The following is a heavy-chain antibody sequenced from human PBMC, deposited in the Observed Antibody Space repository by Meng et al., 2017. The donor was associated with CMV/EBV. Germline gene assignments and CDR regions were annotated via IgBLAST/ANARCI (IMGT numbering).Heavy chain of an antibody. Sequence: FSGSAMDWVRRGSGRGLEWVGRSRRKDSSCATAYAASVKGRFTITRDDSKNTAYLQMNSLKTEDTAVYYCTRDEGEWVQLWLHNWFDPWGQGTLVTVSS. CDR1: FSGSA. D-gene: IGHD5-18*01. CDR2: SRRKDSSCAT. J-gene: IGHJ5*02. CDR3: TRDEGEWVQLWLHNWFDP. V-gene: IGHV3-73*01.